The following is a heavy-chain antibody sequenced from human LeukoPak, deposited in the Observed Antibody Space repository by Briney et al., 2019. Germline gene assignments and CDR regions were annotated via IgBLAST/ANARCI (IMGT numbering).Heavy chain of an antibody. D-gene: IGHD6-19*01. V-gene: IGHV1-18*04. Sequence: ASVKVSCKASGYTFTSYYMHWVRQAPGQGLEWMGWISAYNGNTNYAQKLQGRVTMTTDTSTSTAYMELRSLRSDDTAVYYCAISIAVAGGFDYWGQGTLVTVSS. CDR1: GYTFTSYY. J-gene: IGHJ4*02. CDR2: ISAYNGNT. CDR3: AISIAVAGGFDY.